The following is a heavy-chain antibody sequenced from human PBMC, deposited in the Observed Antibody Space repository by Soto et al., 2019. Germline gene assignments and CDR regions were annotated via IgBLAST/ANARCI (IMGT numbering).Heavy chain of an antibody. CDR2: IDPSTTYI. V-gene: IGHV3-21*01. J-gene: IGHJ4*02. CDR1: GFTFGAYS. CDR3: ARDCLTGDPREAFDY. D-gene: IGHD7-27*01. Sequence: GGSLRLSCAASGFTFGAYSLSWARQAPGKGLEWVSSIDPSTTYIHYADSVEGRFTISRDNAKSSLYLQIISLRVEDTAVYYCARDCLTGDPREAFDYWGQGTLVTVSS.